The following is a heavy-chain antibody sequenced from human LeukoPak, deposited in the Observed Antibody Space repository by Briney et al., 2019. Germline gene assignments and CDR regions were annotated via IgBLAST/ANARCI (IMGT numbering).Heavy chain of an antibody. D-gene: IGHD3-10*01. J-gene: IGHJ4*02. CDR3: AREGRRVRGVMDY. CDR1: GFTFSSYA. Sequence: GGSLRLSCAASGFTFSSYAMHWVRQAPGKGLEWVAVISYDGSNKYYADSVKGRFTISRDNSKNTLYLQMNSLRAEDTAVYYCAREGRRVRGVMDYWGQGTLVTVSS. CDR2: ISYDGSNK. V-gene: IGHV3-30-3*01.